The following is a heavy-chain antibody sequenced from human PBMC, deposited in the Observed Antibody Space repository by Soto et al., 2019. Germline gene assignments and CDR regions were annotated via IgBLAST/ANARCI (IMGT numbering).Heavy chain of an antibody. Sequence: QVTLKESGPVLVKPTETLTLTCTVSGFSLTNARMGVTWIRQPPGKALEWLAHIFSNDEKSYSASLKSRLTISKDPSKRQVVLTMTNMDPVDTATYYCARVLFSGAYNWFDPWGQGTLVTVSS. CDR2: IFSNDEK. CDR3: ARVLFSGAYNWFDP. CDR1: GFSLTNARMG. J-gene: IGHJ5*02. V-gene: IGHV2-26*01. D-gene: IGHD3-3*01.